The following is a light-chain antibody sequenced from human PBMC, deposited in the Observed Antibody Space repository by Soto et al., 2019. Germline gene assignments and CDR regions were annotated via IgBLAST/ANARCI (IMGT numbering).Light chain of an antibody. CDR1: QSVLYSSNTKNY. V-gene: IGKV4-1*01. J-gene: IGKJ1*01. CDR3: QQYYSTPRT. CDR2: WAS. Sequence: DIVMTQSPDSLAVSLGERATINCKSGQSVLYSSNTKNYLAWYQQKPGQPPKLLIYWASTRKSGVPDRFSGSGSGTDFTLTISSLQAEDVAVYYCQQYYSTPRTFGQGTKVEIK.